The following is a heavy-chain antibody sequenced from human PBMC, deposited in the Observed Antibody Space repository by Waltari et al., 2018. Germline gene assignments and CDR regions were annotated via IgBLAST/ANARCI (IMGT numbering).Heavy chain of an antibody. CDR2: IKQDGSEK. CDR3: VRGAVDN. V-gene: IGHV3-7*01. D-gene: IGHD2-15*01. Sequence: EVQLVESGGGLVQPGGSLRLSCAASGFTFSTHWMSWASQAPGKGLEWVANIKQDGSEKYYVDSVKGRFTIARDNAKNSLDLQMNSLRAEDSAVYHCVRGAVDNWGQGTLVTVSS. J-gene: IGHJ4*02. CDR1: GFTFSTHW.